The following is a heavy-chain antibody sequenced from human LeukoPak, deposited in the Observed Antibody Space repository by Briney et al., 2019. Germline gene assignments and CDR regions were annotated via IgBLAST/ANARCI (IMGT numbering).Heavy chain of an antibody. CDR1: GGSFSGYY. CDR2: INHSGST. D-gene: IGHD1-7*01. J-gene: IGHJ5*02. V-gene: IGHV4-34*01. CDR3: ARQGTTDWFDP. Sequence: SETLSLTCAVSGGSFSGYYWSWIRQPPGKGLEWIGEINHSGSTNYNPSLKSRVTISVDTSKNQFSLKLSSVTAADTAVYYCARQGTTDWFDPWGQGTLVTVSS.